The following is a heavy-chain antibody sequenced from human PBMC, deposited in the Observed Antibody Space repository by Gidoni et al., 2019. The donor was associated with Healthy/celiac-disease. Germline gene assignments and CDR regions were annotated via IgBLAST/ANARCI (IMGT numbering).Heavy chain of an antibody. CDR2: ISGSGGST. CDR1: GFTFSSYA. D-gene: IGHD3-22*01. J-gene: IGHJ4*02. V-gene: IGHV3-23*01. Sequence: EVQLLESGGGLVQPGGSLRLTCAASGFTFSSYAMSWVRQAPGKGLEWVSAISGSGGSTYYADSVKGRFTISRDNSKNTLYLQMNSLRAEDTAVYYCAKDPVVDRNLLGSSGYYGFFDYWGQGTLVTVSS. CDR3: AKDPVVDRNLLGSSGYYGFFDY.